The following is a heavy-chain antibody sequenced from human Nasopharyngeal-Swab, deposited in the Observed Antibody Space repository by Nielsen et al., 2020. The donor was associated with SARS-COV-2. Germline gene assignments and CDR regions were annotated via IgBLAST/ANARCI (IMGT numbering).Heavy chain of an antibody. CDR2: ISGSGGST. CDR3: AKVRSGTYPTGAFDI. CDR1: GFTFSSYA. J-gene: IGHJ3*02. Sequence: GESLKISCAVSGFTFSSYAMSWVRQAPGKGLEWVSAISGSGGSTYYADSVKGRFTISRDNSKNTLYLQMNSLRAEDTAVYYCAKVRSGTYPTGAFDIWGQGTMVTVSS. D-gene: IGHD1-26*01. V-gene: IGHV3-23*01.